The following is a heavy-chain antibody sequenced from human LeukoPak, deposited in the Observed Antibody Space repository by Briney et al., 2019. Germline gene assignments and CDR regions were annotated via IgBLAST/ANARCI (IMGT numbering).Heavy chain of an antibody. D-gene: IGHD6-6*01. Sequence: GGSLRLSCAASGLTFRNNWMHWVRQTPGKGLVWVSRISSDGSSTTYADSVKGRFTISRDNAKNTLYLQMNNLRAEDTAMYYCARDQRVTGRPDIDYWGQGTLVIVSS. V-gene: IGHV3-74*03. CDR2: ISSDGSST. CDR3: ARDQRVTGRPDIDY. CDR1: GLTFRNNW. J-gene: IGHJ4*02.